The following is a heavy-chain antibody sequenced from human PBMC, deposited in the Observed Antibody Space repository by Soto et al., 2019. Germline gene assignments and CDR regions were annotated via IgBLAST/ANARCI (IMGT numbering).Heavy chain of an antibody. D-gene: IGHD2-15*01. CDR1: GGSISSYY. CDR3: ARDSWVVVAATTSYCYYGMDV. Sequence: PSETLSLTCTVSGGSISSYYWSWIRQPPGKGLEWIGYIYYSGSTNYNPSLKSRVTISVDTSKNQFSLKLSSVTAADTAVYYCARDSWVVVAATTSYCYYGMDVWGQGTTVTVSS. J-gene: IGHJ6*02. CDR2: IYYSGST. V-gene: IGHV4-59*01.